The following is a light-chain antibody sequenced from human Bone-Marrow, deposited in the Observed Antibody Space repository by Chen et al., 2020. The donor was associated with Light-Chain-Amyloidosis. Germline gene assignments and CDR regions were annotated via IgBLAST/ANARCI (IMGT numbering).Light chain of an antibody. CDR3: SSYTASSFYV. J-gene: IGLJ1*01. CDR1: STDVGGYNY. CDR2: DVS. Sequence: QSALTQPASVSWSPGPTITISCTGTSTDVGGYNYVSWYQQHPGKAHKLMIYDVSTRPSGVSSRFSGSKSGNTASLTISGLQAEDEADYYCSSYTASSFYVFGTATTVTVL. V-gene: IGLV2-14*03.